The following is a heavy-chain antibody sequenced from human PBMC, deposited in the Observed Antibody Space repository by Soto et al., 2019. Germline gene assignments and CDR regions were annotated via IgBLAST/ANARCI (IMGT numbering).Heavy chain of an antibody. Sequence: GASVKVSCKVSGYTLTELSMHWVRQAPGKGLEWMGGFDPEDGETIYAQKFQGRVTMTEDTSTDTAYMELSSLRSEDTAVYYCATGVPKIPYSSSSAAFDIWGQGTMVTVSS. CDR2: FDPEDGET. D-gene: IGHD6-6*01. J-gene: IGHJ3*02. V-gene: IGHV1-24*01. CDR3: ATGVPKIPYSSSSAAFDI. CDR1: GYTLTELS.